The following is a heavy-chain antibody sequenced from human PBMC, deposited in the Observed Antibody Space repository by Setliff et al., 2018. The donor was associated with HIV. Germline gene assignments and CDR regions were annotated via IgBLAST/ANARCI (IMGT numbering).Heavy chain of an antibody. D-gene: IGHD5-12*01. CDR3: ARGPLYGYDRGYFDY. CDR1: GGIFNTYG. J-gene: IGHJ4*02. CDR2: IIPIARAP. V-gene: IGHV1-69*13. Sequence: SVKVSCKASGGIFNTYGMNWVRQAPGQGLEWMGGIIPIARAPNYAQKFQDRVTITADESTTTVYMEVRSLKSEDTALYYCARGPLYGYDRGYFDYWGQGTLVTVS.